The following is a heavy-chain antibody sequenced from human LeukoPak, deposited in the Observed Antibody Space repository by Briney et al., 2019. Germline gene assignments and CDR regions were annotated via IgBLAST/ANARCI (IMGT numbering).Heavy chain of an antibody. D-gene: IGHD2-15*01. CDR1: GGSISSGCYS. J-gene: IGHJ5*02. CDR3: ARSVLGYCSGGSCYSGSFDP. CDR2: IYHSGST. Sequence: SETLSLTCAVSGGSISSGCYSWSWIRQPPGKGLEWIGYIYHSGSTYYNPSLKSRVTISVDRSKNQFSLKLSSVTAADTAVYYCARSVLGYCSGGSCYSGSFDPWGQGTLVVVSS. V-gene: IGHV4-30-2*01.